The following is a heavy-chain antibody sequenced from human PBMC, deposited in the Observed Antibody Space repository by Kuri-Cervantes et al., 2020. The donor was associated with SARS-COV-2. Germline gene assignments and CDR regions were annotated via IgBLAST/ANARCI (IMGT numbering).Heavy chain of an antibody. Sequence: SETLSLTCTVSGYSISSGYYWGWIRQPPGKGLEWIGSIYHSGSTYYNPSLKSRVTISVDTSKNQFSLKLSSVTAADTAVYYCARTSSGYYYYFDYWGQGTLVTVSS. CDR3: ARTSSGYYYYFDY. CDR1: GYSISSGYY. D-gene: IGHD3-22*01. CDR2: IYHSGST. V-gene: IGHV4-38-2*02. J-gene: IGHJ4*02.